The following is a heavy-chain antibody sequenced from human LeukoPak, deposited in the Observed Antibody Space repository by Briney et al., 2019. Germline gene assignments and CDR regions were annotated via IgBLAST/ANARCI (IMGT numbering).Heavy chain of an antibody. J-gene: IGHJ4*02. V-gene: IGHV4-31*03. D-gene: IGHD1-26*01. CDR3: ASQRDGAIDY. CDR1: GGCISSGGYY. CDR2: IHYSGST. Sequence: SETLSLTCTVSGGCISSGGYYWSWIRQYPGKGLEWIGYIHYSGSTYYNPSLKSRVTISVDTSKNQFSLKLSSVTAADTAVYYCASQRDGAIDYWGQGTLVTVSS.